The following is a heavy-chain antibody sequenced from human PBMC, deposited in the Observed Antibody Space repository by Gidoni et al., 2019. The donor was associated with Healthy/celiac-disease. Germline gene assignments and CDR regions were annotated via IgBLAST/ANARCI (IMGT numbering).Heavy chain of an antibody. CDR2: IYYSGST. J-gene: IGHJ6*02. Sequence: QLQLQESGPGLVKPSETLSLTCTVSGGSISSSSYYWGWIRQPPGKGLEWIGSIYYSGSTYYNPSLKSRVTISVDTSKNQFSLKLSSVTAADTAVYYCAGNQDDSSGYYRYAYYYYGMDVWGQGTTVTVSS. CDR1: GGSISSSSYY. D-gene: IGHD3-22*01. CDR3: AGNQDDSSGYYRYAYYYYGMDV. V-gene: IGHV4-39*07.